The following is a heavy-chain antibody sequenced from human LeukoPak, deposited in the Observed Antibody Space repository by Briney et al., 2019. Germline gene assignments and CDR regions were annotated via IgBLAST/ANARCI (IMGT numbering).Heavy chain of an antibody. CDR2: INPNSGGT. J-gene: IGHJ4*02. V-gene: IGHV1-2*02. CDR1: GYTFTGYY. CDR3: ARTYDFWSGPRPHFDY. Sequence: ASVKVSCKASGYTFTGYYMHWVRQAPGQGLEWMGWINPNSGGTNYAQKFQGRVTMTRDTSISTAYMELSRLRSDDTAVYYCARTYDFWSGPRPHFDYWGQGTLVTVSS. D-gene: IGHD3-3*01.